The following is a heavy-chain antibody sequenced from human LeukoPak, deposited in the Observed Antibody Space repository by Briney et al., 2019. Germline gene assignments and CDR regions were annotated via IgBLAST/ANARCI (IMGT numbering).Heavy chain of an antibody. CDR1: GYSFTNYW. D-gene: IGHD1-1*01. J-gene: IGHJ4*02. Sequence: GKSLKISCMGSGYSFTNYWIGWVRQMPGKGLEWMGIIYPGDSDTRYSPSFQGQVTISADKSISTAYLQWSSLNTSDTAMYYCARYTDHYYFDYWGQGTLVTVSS. CDR2: IYPGDSDT. CDR3: ARYTDHYYFDY. V-gene: IGHV5-51*01.